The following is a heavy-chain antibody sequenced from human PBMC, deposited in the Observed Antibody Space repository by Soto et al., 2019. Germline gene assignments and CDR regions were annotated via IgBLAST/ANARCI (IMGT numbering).Heavy chain of an antibody. CDR1: GYTFTSYA. D-gene: IGHD3-3*01. CDR2: INAGNGNT. V-gene: IGHV1-3*05. Sequence: QVQLVQSGAEKKKPGASVKVSCKPSGYTFTSYAIHWVRQAPGQRLEWMGWINAGNGNTKYSQKCQGRVTITRDTSASTAYMELSSLRSEDTAVYYFASGFPLWFDPWGQGTLVTVSS. J-gene: IGHJ5*02. CDR3: ASGFPLWFDP.